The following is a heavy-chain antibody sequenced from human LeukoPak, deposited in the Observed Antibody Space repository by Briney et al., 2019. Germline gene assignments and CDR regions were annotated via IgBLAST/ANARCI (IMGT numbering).Heavy chain of an antibody. V-gene: IGHV3-11*06. CDR3: ARDLLSGDCLDY. J-gene: IGHJ4*02. CDR1: GFTFSDYY. CDR2: ISSSSSYT. Sequence: PGGSLRLSCAASGFTFSDYYMSWIRQAPGKGLEWVSYISSSSSYTNYADSVKGRFTISGDNAKNSLYLQMNSLRAEDTAVYYCARDLLSGDCLDYWGQGTLVTVSS. D-gene: IGHD2-21*02.